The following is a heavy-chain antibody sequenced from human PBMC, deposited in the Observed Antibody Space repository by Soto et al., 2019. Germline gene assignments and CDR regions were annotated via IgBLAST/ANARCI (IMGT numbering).Heavy chain of an antibody. Sequence: QVQLQESGPGLVKPSQTLSLTCTVSGGSISSGGYYWSWIRQHPGKGLEWIGYIYYSGSTYYNYYTPSLKSRITIYVDTSKYLCSLKLSSVAVADTAVYYCARTPLLWGQGTLVTVSS. J-gene: IGHJ4*02. V-gene: IGHV4-31*03. CDR1: GGSISSGGYY. CDR3: ARTPLL. CDR2: IYYSGST. D-gene: IGHD1-26*01.